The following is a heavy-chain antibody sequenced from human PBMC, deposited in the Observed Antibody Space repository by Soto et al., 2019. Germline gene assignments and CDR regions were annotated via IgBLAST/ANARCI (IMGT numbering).Heavy chain of an antibody. CDR2: ISYDGSNK. Sequence: QPGGSLRLSCAASGFTFSTYGMHWVRQAPGKGLEWVAVISYDGSNKYYADSVKGRFTISRGNSKNTLYLQMNSLRVEDTAVYYCAKDRVPELRHFYYGMDVWGQGTTVTVSS. V-gene: IGHV3-30*18. D-gene: IGHD1-7*01. J-gene: IGHJ6*02. CDR1: GFTFSTYG. CDR3: AKDRVPELRHFYYGMDV.